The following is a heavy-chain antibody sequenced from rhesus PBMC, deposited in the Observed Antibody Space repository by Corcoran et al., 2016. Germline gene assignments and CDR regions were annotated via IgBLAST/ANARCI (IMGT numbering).Heavy chain of an antibody. CDR1: GYSISSGYD. Sequence: VQLQESGPGVVKPSETLSLTGAVYGYSISSGYDWGWIRQPPGQGLEGRGYIYGSSGSTNYNPSRKNRFTISKDTSKNQVSLKLSAVTAADTAVYYCARDRVGIWTGPYFDYWGQGVLVTVSS. CDR2: IYGSSGST. D-gene: IGHD3-3*01. J-gene: IGHJ4*01. V-gene: IGHV4-76*01. CDR3: ARDRVGIWTGPYFDY.